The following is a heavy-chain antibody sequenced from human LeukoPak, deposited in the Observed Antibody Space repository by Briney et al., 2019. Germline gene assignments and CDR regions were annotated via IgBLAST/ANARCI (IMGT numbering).Heavy chain of an antibody. Sequence: GGSLRLSCAVSGFTSSSYAMTWVRQAPGKGLEWVSGISSSGGNTSYADFVRGRFTMCRDNSQNTVYLQMNSLSAEDTAIYYCANGWGGYYADSWGQGTLVTVSS. CDR2: ISSSGGNT. CDR1: GFTSSSYA. CDR3: ANGWGGYYADS. V-gene: IGHV3-23*01. D-gene: IGHD3-3*01. J-gene: IGHJ4*02.